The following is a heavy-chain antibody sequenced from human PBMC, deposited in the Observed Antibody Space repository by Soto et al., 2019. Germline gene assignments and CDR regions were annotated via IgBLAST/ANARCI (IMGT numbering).Heavy chain of an antibody. J-gene: IGHJ6*03. Sequence: QVQLQQWGAGLLKPSETLSLTCAVYGGSFSGYQWSWIRQTPGKGLEWIGEINDSGNINYNPSLKSRVTILVDTAKRQISLNLSSVTAADTAVYYCARGLIVWFGELSRRGGYFYYIDVWGKGPTVTVSS. CDR1: GGSFSGYQ. V-gene: IGHV4-34*01. CDR2: INDSGNI. D-gene: IGHD3-10*01. CDR3: ARGLIVWFGELSRRGGYFYYIDV.